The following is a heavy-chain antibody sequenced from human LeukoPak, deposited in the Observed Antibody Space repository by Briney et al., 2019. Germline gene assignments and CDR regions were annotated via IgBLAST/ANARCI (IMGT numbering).Heavy chain of an antibody. V-gene: IGHV6-1*01. D-gene: IGHD3-22*01. Sequence: SQTLSLTCAISGDSVSSNSAAWNWIRQSPSRGLEWLGRTYYRSKWYNDYAVSVKSRITINPDTSKNQFSLQLNSVTPEDTAVYYCARDQGAYYYDSSGAYLDYWGQGTLVTVSS. CDR1: GDSVSSNSAA. CDR2: TYYRSKWYN. CDR3: ARDQGAYYYDSSGAYLDY. J-gene: IGHJ4*02.